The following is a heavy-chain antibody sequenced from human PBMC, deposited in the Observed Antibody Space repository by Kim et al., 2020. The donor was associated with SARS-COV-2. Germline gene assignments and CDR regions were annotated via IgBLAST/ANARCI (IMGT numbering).Heavy chain of an antibody. Sequence: GGSLRLSCAASGFTFSNSAITWVRQAPGKGLEWVSAISGSGGSTYYADSVKGRFTISRDNSKNTLYLQMNSLRAEDTAVYYCAKGGSPLYDYLWGSYRYTYFDYWGQGTLVTVSS. CDR1: GFTFSNSA. CDR3: AKGGSPLYDYLWGSYRYTYFDY. D-gene: IGHD3-16*02. CDR2: ISGSGGST. J-gene: IGHJ4*02. V-gene: IGHV3-23*01.